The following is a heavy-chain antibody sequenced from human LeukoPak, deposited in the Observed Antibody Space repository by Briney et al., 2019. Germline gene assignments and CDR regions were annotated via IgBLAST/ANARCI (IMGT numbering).Heavy chain of an antibody. J-gene: IGHJ5*02. D-gene: IGHD3-16*01. V-gene: IGHV1-69*13. CDR1: RGTFSSYA. Sequence: GASVKVSCKASRGTFSSYAISWVRQAPGQGLEWMGGIIPIFGTANYAQKFQGRVTITADESTSTAYMELSSLRSEDTAVYYCARFGGVRANWFDPWGQGTLVTVSS. CDR3: ARFGGVRANWFDP. CDR2: IIPIFGTA.